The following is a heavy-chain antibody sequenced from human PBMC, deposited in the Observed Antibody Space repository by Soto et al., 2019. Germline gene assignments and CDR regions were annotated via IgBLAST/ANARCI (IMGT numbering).Heavy chain of an antibody. CDR1: GGTFSSYT. V-gene: IGHV1-69*02. CDR3: ARGKTGYRPDY. CDR2: IIPILGIA. D-gene: IGHD3-9*01. J-gene: IGHJ4*02. Sequence: QVQLVQSGAEVKKPGSSVKVSCKASGGTFSSYTISWVRQAPGQGLEWMGRIIPILGIANYAQKFQGRVTITADKSTSTAYMELSSLRSEDTVVYYCARGKTGYRPDYWGQGTLVTVSS.